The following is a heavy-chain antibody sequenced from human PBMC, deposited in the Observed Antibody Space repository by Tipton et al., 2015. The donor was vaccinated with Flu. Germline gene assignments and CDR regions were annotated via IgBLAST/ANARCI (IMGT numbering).Heavy chain of an antibody. Sequence: TLSLTCAVSGASIRSYYWSWIRQSPGKGLEWIGYIFFSGTTTYNPSLLGRVTISADTSKKQFSLRVTSVTAADTAVYYCARVGVCAVWDGTGISCGVDVWGQGTTVTVSS. J-gene: IGHJ6*02. V-gene: IGHV4-59*01. CDR2: IFFSGTT. D-gene: IGHD3-16*01. CDR1: GASIRSYY. CDR3: ARVGVCAVWDGTGISCGVDV.